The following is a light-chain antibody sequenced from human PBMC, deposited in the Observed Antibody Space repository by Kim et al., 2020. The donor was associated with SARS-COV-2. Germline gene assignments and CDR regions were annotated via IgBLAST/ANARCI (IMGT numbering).Light chain of an antibody. CDR2: EDD. CDR3: QSYNRDNVL. J-gene: IGLJ2*01. CDR1: SGSIDDNY. Sequence: GKTVTISCTRSSGSIDDNYVQWYQQRPGGVPTAVIYEDDQRPSGVSDHFSGSIDNSSNSASLTISGLRTEDEADYYCQSYNRDNVLFGGGTKLTVL. V-gene: IGLV6-57*03.